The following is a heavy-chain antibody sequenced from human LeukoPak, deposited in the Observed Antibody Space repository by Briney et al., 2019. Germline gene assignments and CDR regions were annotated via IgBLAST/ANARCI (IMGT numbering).Heavy chain of an antibody. CDR3: ARDPKTEGIAVAGGYFDL. V-gene: IGHV4-4*07. J-gene: IGHJ2*01. CDR1: GGSISSYY. Sequence: SETLSLTCTVSGGSISSYYWSWIRQPAGKGLEWIGRIYTSGSTNYNPSLKSRVTISVDKSKNQFSLKLSSVTAADTAVYYCARDPKTEGIAVAGGYFDLWGRGTLVTASS. CDR2: IYTSGST. D-gene: IGHD6-19*01.